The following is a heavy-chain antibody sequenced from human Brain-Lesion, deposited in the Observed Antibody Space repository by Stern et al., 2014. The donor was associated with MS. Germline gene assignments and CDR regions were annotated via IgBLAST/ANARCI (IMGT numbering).Heavy chain of an antibody. CDR1: GFSLSNFW. CDR3: ARGVDP. J-gene: IGHJ5*02. Sequence: VQLVQSGGGLVQPGGSLRLSCAASGFSLSNFWMSWVRQAPGKGPEWVANIKSDGREKLYVDSVKGRFTISRDNAKNSLYLQMNSLRAEDTAVYYWARGVDPWGQGTLVTVSS. CDR2: IKSDGREK. V-gene: IGHV3-7*01.